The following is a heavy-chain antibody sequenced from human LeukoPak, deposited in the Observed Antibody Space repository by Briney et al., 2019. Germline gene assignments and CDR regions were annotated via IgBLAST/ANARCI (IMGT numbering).Heavy chain of an antibody. D-gene: IGHD5-12*01. J-gene: IGHJ3*02. V-gene: IGHV1-18*01. CDR3: ARAISGYDPDAFDI. CDR2: ISVYNGNT. CDR1: GYTFTSYG. Sequence: ASVKVSCKASGYTFTSYGISWVRQAPGQGLEWMGWISVYNGNTNYAQKLQGRVTMTTDTSTSTAYMELRSLRSDDTAVYYCARAISGYDPDAFDIWGQGTMVTVSS.